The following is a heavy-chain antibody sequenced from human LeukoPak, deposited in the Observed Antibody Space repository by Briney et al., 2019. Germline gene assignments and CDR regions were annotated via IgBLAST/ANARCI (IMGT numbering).Heavy chain of an antibody. CDR3: ARDTWPRPAYCSGGSCLDAFDI. J-gene: IGHJ3*02. CDR2: IYTSGST. CDR1: GGSISSYY. D-gene: IGHD2-15*01. Sequence: SETLSLTCTVSGGSISSYYWSWIRQPAGKGLEWIGRIYTSGSTNYNPSLKSRVTMSVDTSKNQFSLKLSSVTAADTAVYYCARDTWPRPAYCSGGSCLDAFDIWGQGTMVTVSS. V-gene: IGHV4-4*07.